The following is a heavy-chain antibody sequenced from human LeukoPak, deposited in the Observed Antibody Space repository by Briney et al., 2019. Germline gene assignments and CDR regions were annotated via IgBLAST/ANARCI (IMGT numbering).Heavy chain of an antibody. CDR2: TYYRSKWYN. CDR3: ARDFPRQWLDEGCFDY. D-gene: IGHD6-19*01. V-gene: IGHV6-1*01. J-gene: IGHJ4*02. CDR1: GDSVSSNSAA. Sequence: LETLSLTCAISGDSVSSNSAAWNWIRQSPSRGLEWLGRTYYRSKWYNDYAVSAKSRITINPDTSKNQFSLQLNSVTPEDTAVYYCARDFPRQWLDEGCFDYWGQGTLVTVSS.